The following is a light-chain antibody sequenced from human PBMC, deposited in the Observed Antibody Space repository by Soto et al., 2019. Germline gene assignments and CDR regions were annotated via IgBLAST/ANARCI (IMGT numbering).Light chain of an antibody. Sequence: DIVMTQSPDSLAVSLGERATINCKSSQNVLYSSNNNNYLAWYQQKPGQPPKLLIYWASTREFGVPDRFSGSGSGTDFTLTISSLQAEDVALYYCQQYYSIPWTFGQGTKVEIK. CDR2: WAS. CDR3: QQYYSIPWT. J-gene: IGKJ1*01. CDR1: QNVLYSSNNNNY. V-gene: IGKV4-1*01.